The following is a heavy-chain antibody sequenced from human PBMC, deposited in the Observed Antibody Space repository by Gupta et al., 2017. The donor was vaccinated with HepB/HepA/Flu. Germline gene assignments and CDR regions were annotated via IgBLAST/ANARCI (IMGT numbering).Heavy chain of an antibody. J-gene: IGHJ6*03. CDR2: INHSGST. Sequence: QVQLQQWGAGLLKPSETLSLTCAVYGGSFSGYYWSWIRQPPGKGLEWIGEINHSGSTNYNPSLKSRGTISVDTSKNQFSLKRSSVTAADTAVYYCARGYRYSGTMVYYYYYYMGVWCKGTTVTVSS. CDR1: GGSFSGYY. CDR3: ARGYRYSGTMVYYYYYYMGV. D-gene: IGHD4/OR15-4a*01. V-gene: IGHV4-34*01.